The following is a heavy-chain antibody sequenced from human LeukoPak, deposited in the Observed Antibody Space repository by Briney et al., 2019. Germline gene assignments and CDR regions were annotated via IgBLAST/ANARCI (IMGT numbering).Heavy chain of an antibody. CDR2: IWYDGSNK. CDR3: ARDGPPGLDGMDV. CDR1: GFTFSSYG. V-gene: IGHV3-33*01. Sequence: GGSLRLSCAASGFTFSSYGMHWVRQAPGKGLEWVAVIWYDGSNKYYADSVKGRFTISRDNSKNTLYLQINSLRAEDTAVYYCARDGPPGLDGMDVWGQGTTVTVSS. D-gene: IGHD3-9*01. J-gene: IGHJ6*02.